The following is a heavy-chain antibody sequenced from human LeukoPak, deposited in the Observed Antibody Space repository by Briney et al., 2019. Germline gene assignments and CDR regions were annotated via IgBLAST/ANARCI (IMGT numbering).Heavy chain of an antibody. Sequence: GGSLRLSCAASGFTVSSNYMSRVRQAPGKGLEWVSVIYSGGSTYYADSVKGRFTISRDNSKNTLYLQMNSLRAEDTAVYYCAVVLRFLECLVYWGQGTLVTVSS. CDR2: IYSGGST. J-gene: IGHJ4*02. CDR1: GFTVSSNY. CDR3: AVVLRFLECLVY. D-gene: IGHD3-3*01. V-gene: IGHV3-66*02.